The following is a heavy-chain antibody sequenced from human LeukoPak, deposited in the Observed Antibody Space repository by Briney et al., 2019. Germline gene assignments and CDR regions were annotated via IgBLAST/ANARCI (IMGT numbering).Heavy chain of an antibody. CDR2: ISGSGGST. CDR3: AKPAGIGPHFDY. Sequence: GGTLRLSCAASGFTFSSYGMSWVRQAPGKGLEWVSAISGSGGSTYYADSVKGRFTISRDNSKNTLYLQMNSLRAEDTAVYYCAKPAGIGPHFDYWGQGTLVTVSS. CDR1: GFTFSSYG. V-gene: IGHV3-23*01. D-gene: IGHD6-13*01. J-gene: IGHJ4*02.